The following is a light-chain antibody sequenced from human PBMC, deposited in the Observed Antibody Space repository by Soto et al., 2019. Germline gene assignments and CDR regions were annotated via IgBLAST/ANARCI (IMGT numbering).Light chain of an antibody. V-gene: IGKV3-20*01. CDR3: RHYRRSPPIT. J-gene: IGKJ5*01. Sequence: EIVLTQSPGTLSLSPGERATLSCRASQSVSSGYLAWYQQKPGQPPRLLIYYASSRATGVPDRFSGSGCGRDYTPSINSMVPEDDAVDYCRHYRRSPPITFGRGTRLEIK. CDR2: YAS. CDR1: QSVSSGY.